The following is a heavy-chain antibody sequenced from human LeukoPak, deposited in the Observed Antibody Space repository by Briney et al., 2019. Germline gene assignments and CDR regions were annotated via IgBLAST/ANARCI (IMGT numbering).Heavy chain of an antibody. D-gene: IGHD2-21*02. V-gene: IGHV4-34*01. CDR3: ARSWYGVVVTAIGYYYGMDV. Sequence: SETLSLTCAVYGGSFSGYYWSWIRQPPGKGLEWIGEINHSGSTNYNPSLKSRVTISVDTSKNQFSLKLSSVTAADTAVYYCARSWYGVVVTAIGYYYGMDVWGQGTTVTVSS. CDR1: GGSFSGYY. CDR2: INHSGST. J-gene: IGHJ6*02.